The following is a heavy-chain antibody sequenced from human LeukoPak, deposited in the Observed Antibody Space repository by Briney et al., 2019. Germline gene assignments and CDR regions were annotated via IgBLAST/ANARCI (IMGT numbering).Heavy chain of an antibody. J-gene: IGHJ6*02. CDR3: ARDGGYDFWSGYHKYGMDV. CDR2: INHSGST. D-gene: IGHD3-3*01. Sequence: PSETLSLTCAVYGGSFSGYYWSWIRQPPGKGLEWIGEINHSGSTNYNPSLKSRVTISVDTSKNQFSLKLSSVTAADTAVYYCARDGGYDFWSGYHKYGMDVWGQGTTVTVSS. V-gene: IGHV4-34*01. CDR1: GGSFSGYY.